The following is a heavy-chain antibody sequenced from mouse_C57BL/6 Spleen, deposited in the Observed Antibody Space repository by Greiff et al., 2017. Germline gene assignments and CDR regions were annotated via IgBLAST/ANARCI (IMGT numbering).Heavy chain of an antibody. V-gene: IGHV14-3*01. J-gene: IGHJ1*03. Sequence: EVQLQQSVAELVRPGASVKLSCTASGFNIKNTYMHWVKQRPEQGLEWIGRIDPANGNTKYAPKFQGKATITADTSSNTAYLQLSSLTSEDTAIYYCARSGAYYDGSSFHRYFDVWGTGTTVTVSS. CDR3: ARSGAYYDGSSFHRYFDV. CDR2: IDPANGNT. D-gene: IGHD1-1*01. CDR1: GFNIKNTY.